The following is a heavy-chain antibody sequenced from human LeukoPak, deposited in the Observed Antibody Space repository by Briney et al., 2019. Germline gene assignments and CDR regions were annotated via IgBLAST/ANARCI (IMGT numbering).Heavy chain of an antibody. J-gene: IGHJ4*02. CDR3: ATGRVVPAANSRSFDY. Sequence: ASVKVSCKVSGYTLTELSMHWVRQAPGKGLEWMGGFYPEDGETFYAQKFQGRVTMTEDTSTDTAYMELSSLRSEDTAVYYCATGRVVPAANSRSFDYWGQGTLVTVSS. CDR1: GYTLTELS. V-gene: IGHV1-24*01. CDR2: FYPEDGET. D-gene: IGHD2-2*01.